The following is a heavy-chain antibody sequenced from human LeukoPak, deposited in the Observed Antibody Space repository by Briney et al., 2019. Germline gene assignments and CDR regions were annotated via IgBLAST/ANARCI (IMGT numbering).Heavy chain of an antibody. J-gene: IGHJ4*02. Sequence: GGSLRLSCAASGFTFSSYAMHWVRQAPGKGLEWVAVISYDGSNKYYADSVKGRFTISRDNSKNTLYLQMNSLRPEDTAVYYCARESERLFDYWGQGTLDTVSS. CDR1: GFTFSSYA. CDR3: ARESERLFDY. D-gene: IGHD3-22*01. CDR2: ISYDGSNK. V-gene: IGHV3-30-3*01.